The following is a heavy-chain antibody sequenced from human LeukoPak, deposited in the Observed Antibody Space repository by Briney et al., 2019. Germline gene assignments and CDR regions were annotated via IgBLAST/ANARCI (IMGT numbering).Heavy chain of an antibody. CDR2: INPNSGGT. CDR3: ASLSAPFDY. V-gene: IGHV1-2*02. J-gene: IGHJ4*02. Sequence: ASVKVSCKASGGTFSSHAISWVRQAPGQGLEWMGWINPNSGGTNYAQKFQGRVTMTRDTSISTAYMELSRLRSDDTAVYYCASLSAPFDYWGQGTLVTVSS. CDR1: GGTFSSHA.